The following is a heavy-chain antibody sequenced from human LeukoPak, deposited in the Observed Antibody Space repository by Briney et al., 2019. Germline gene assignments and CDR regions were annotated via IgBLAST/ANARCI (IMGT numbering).Heavy chain of an antibody. CDR3: ARNRIHPDYYYYYGMDV. Sequence: PGGSLRLSCVASGFTVSSNYMSWVRQAPGKGLEWVSVIYSGGSTYYADSVKGRFTISRDNSKNTLYLQMNSLRVEDTAVYYCARNRIHPDYYYYYGMDVWGQGTTVTVSS. V-gene: IGHV3-66*01. CDR2: IYSGGST. CDR1: GFTVSSNY. J-gene: IGHJ6*02.